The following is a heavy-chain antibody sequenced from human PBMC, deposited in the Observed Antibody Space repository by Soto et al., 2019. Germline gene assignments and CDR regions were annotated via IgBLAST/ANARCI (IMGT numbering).Heavy chain of an antibody. CDR3: AREGGVVVAATLFI. CDR2: ISSSSSTI. V-gene: IGHV3-48*01. Sequence: GGSLRLSCAASGFTFSSYSMNWVRQAPGKGLEWVSYISSSSSTIYYADSVKGRFTISRDNAKNSLYLQMNSLRAEDTVVYYCAREGGVVVAATLFIWGQGTLVTVSS. J-gene: IGHJ4*02. CDR1: GFTFSSYS. D-gene: IGHD2-15*01.